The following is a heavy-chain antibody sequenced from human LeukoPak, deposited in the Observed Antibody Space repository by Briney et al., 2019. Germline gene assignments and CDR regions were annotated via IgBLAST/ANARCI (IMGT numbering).Heavy chain of an antibody. V-gene: IGHV1-2*02. CDR1: GYTFTGYY. CDR3: ARGRGVGRPLPDY. D-gene: IGHD3-3*01. J-gene: IGHJ4*02. Sequence: ASVKVSCKASGYTFTGYYMHWVRQAPGQGLEWMGWINPNSGGTNYAQKFQGRVTMTRDTSISTAYMELSRLRSDDTAVYYCARGRGVGRPLPDYWGQGTLVTVSS. CDR2: INPNSGGT.